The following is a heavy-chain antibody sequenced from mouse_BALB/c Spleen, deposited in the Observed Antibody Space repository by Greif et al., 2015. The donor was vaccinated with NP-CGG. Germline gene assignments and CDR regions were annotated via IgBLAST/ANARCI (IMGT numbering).Heavy chain of an antibody. J-gene: IGHJ4*01. Sequence: VQLVESGPELVKPGASVRISCKASGYTFTDYYINWVKQKPGQGLEWIGWIYPGSGNTKYNEEFKGKATLTVDTSSSTAYMQLSSLTSEDTAVYFCARRTGTEAMDYWGQGTSVTVSS. CDR2: IYPGSGNT. CDR1: GYTFTDYY. V-gene: IGHV1-84*02. CDR3: ARRTGTEAMDY. D-gene: IGHD4-1*01.